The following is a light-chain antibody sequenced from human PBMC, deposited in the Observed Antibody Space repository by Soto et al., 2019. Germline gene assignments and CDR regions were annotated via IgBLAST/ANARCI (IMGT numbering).Light chain of an antibody. CDR2: EVS. CDR3: TSYSRYRVLV. V-gene: IGLV2-14*01. CDR1: SSDIGGYKY. Sequence: QSALTQPASVSGSLGQSITISCTGTSSDIGGYKYVSWYQQHPGKAPKLIIFEVSNRPSGVSDRFSGSNSGNTASLTISGLQAEDEADYYCTSYSRYRVLVCGGGTKVTVL. J-gene: IGLJ3*02.